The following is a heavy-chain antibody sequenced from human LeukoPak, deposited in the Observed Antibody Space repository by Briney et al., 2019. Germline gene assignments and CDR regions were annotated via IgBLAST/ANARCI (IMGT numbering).Heavy chain of an antibody. CDR2: ISYNGSNK. V-gene: IGHV3-30-3*01. CDR1: GFTFSSCA. Sequence: PGGSLRLSCAASGFTFSSCAMHWVRQAPGKGLEWVAVISYNGSNKYYADSVKGRFTISRDNSKNTLYLQMNSLRAEDTAVYYCARDTVALDYWGQGTLVTVSS. CDR3: ARDTVALDY. D-gene: IGHD4-23*01. J-gene: IGHJ4*02.